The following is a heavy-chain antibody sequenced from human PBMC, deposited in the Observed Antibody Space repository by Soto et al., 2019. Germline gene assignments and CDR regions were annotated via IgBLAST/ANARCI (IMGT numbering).Heavy chain of an antibody. J-gene: IGHJ3*02. V-gene: IGHV4-31*03. CDR2: IYYSGST. CDR1: GGSISSGGYY. Sequence: PSETLSLTCTVSGGSISSGGYYWSWIRQHPGKDLEWIGYIYYSGSTYYNPSLKSRVTISVDTSKNQFSLKLSSVTAADTAVYHCARDDYGDKGAFDIWGHGTMVTVSS. D-gene: IGHD4-17*01. CDR3: ARDDYGDKGAFDI.